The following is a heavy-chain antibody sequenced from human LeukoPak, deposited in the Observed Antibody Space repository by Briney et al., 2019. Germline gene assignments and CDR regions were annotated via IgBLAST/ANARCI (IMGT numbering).Heavy chain of an antibody. D-gene: IGHD1-26*01. Sequence: SETLSLTCTVSGGSISSYYWSWIRQPPGKGLEWIGSIYYSGSTYYNPSLKSRVTISVDTSKNQFSLKLSSVTAADTAVYYCARHKNSGSYYFDYWGQGTLVTVSS. J-gene: IGHJ4*02. CDR2: IYYSGST. CDR3: ARHKNSGSYYFDY. CDR1: GGSISSYY. V-gene: IGHV4-39*01.